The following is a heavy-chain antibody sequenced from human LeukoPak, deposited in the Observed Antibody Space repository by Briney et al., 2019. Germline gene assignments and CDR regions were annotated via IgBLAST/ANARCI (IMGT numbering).Heavy chain of an antibody. Sequence: SETLSLTCAVYGGSFSGYYWSWIRQPPGKGLEWIGEINHSGSTNYNPSLKSRVTISVDTSKNQSSLKLSSVTAADTAVYYCARATTTAITTSVRRANYYYGMDVWGKGTTVTVSS. CDR1: GGSFSGYY. CDR3: ARATTTAITTSVRRANYYYGMDV. D-gene: IGHD2-21*02. V-gene: IGHV4-34*01. CDR2: INHSGST. J-gene: IGHJ6*04.